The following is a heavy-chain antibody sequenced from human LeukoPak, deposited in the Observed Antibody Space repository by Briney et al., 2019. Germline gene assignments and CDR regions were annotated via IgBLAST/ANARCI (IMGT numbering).Heavy chain of an antibody. CDR1: GGSFSGYY. Sequence: PETLSLTCAVYGGSFSGYYWSWIRQPPGKGLEWIGEINHSGSTNYNPSLKSRVTISVDTSKNQFSLKLSSVTAADTAVYYCARTRLAVAGSYYFDYWGQGTLVTVSS. V-gene: IGHV4-34*01. CDR3: ARTRLAVAGSYYFDY. CDR2: INHSGST. J-gene: IGHJ4*02. D-gene: IGHD6-19*01.